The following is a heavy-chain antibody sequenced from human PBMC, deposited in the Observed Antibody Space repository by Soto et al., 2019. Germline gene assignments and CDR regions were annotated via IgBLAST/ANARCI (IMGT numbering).Heavy chain of an antibody. Sequence: GASVKVSCKASGYTFTSYDINWVRQVTGQGLEWMGWMNPNSGNTGYAQKFQGRVTMTRNTSISTAYMELSSLRSEDTAVYYCARASYCSGGSCYSVGDYYYMDVWGKGTTVTVSS. CDR2: MNPNSGNT. J-gene: IGHJ6*03. D-gene: IGHD2-15*01. CDR3: ARASYCSGGSCYSVGDYYYMDV. V-gene: IGHV1-8*01. CDR1: GYTFTSYD.